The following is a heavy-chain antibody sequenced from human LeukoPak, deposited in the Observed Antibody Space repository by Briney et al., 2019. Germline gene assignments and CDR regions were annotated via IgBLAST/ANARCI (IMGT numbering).Heavy chain of an antibody. CDR3: AKDPHAYYYDSSGSTDY. D-gene: IGHD3-22*01. V-gene: IGHV3-23*01. CDR1: GFTFSSYS. J-gene: IGHJ4*02. Sequence: GGSLTLSYAASGFTFSSYSMSWARLAPGKGLEWVSAIMGSGGSTYYADSVKGRFTISRDNSKNTLYLQMNSLRAEDTAVYYCAKDPHAYYYDSSGSTDYWGQGTLVTVSS. CDR2: IMGSGGST.